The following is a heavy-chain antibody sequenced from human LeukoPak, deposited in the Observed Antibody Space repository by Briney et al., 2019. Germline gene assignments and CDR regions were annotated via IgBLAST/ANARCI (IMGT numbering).Heavy chain of an antibody. CDR3: ARGRPRIAAAGTFADY. D-gene: IGHD6-13*01. J-gene: IGHJ4*02. Sequence: ASVTVSCKASGYTFTSYGISWVRQAPGQGLEWMGWISAYNGNTNYAQKLQGRVTMTTDTSTSTAYMELRSLRSDDTAVYYCARGRPRIAAAGTFADYWGQGTLVTVSS. CDR1: GYTFTSYG. CDR2: ISAYNGNT. V-gene: IGHV1-18*01.